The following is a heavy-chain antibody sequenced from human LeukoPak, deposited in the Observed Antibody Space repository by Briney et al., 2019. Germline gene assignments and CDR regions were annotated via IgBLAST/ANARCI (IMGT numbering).Heavy chain of an antibody. CDR1: GFSLSTRGMC. CDR2: VDWDDGK. Sequence: SGPTLVNPTQTLTLTCTFSGFSLSTRGMCVSWIRQPPGKALEWLARVDWDDGKFYSTSLKTRLTISKDTSKNQVVLTLSNMDPVDTATYYCARTKNFGNDAFDMWGQGTMVTVSS. D-gene: IGHD3-16*01. J-gene: IGHJ3*02. CDR3: ARTKNFGNDAFDM. V-gene: IGHV2-70*17.